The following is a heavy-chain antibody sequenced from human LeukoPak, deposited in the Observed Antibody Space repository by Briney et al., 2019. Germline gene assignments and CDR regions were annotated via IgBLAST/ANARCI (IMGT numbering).Heavy chain of an antibody. CDR1: GVSISSYY. D-gene: IGHD6-19*01. Sequence: PSETLSLTCTVSGVSISSYYWSWIRQSPGKGLEWIGYIFYSGSTNYSPSLKSRVTISVDTSKNQFSLKLSSVTAADTAVYYCARGGRLKEQWLGSWGQGTLVTVSS. J-gene: IGHJ4*02. CDR3: ARGGRLKEQWLGS. V-gene: IGHV4-59*12. CDR2: IFYSGST.